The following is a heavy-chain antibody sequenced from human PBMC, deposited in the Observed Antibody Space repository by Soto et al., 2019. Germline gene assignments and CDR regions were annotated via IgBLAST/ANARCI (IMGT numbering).Heavy chain of an antibody. Sequence: GGSLRLSCAASVFTFSSYAMSWFRQAPGKGLEWVSAISGSGGSTYYADSVKGRFTISRDNSKNTLYLQMNSLRAEDTAVYYCAKGGSSGYQIDYWGQGTLVTVSS. D-gene: IGHD3-22*01. CDR3: AKGGSSGYQIDY. J-gene: IGHJ4*02. CDR2: ISGSGGST. CDR1: VFTFSSYA. V-gene: IGHV3-23*01.